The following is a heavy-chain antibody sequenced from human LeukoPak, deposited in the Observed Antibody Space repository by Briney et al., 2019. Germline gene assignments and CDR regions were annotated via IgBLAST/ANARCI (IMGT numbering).Heavy chain of an antibody. V-gene: IGHV3-53*01. CDR2: IYSGGST. CDR3: ASTLRDSTFDY. D-gene: IGHD2/OR15-2a*01. CDR1: GFTVSSNY. J-gene: IGHJ4*02. Sequence: GGSLRLSCAASGFTVSSNYMSWVRQAPGKGLEWVSVIYSGGSTYYADSVEGRFTISRDNSKNTLYLQMNSLRAEDTAVYYCASTLRDSTFDYWGQGTLVTVSS.